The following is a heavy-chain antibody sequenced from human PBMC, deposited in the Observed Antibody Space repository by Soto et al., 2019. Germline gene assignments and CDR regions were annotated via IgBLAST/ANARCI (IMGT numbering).Heavy chain of an antibody. V-gene: IGHV3-23*01. Sequence: SGGGLVQPGGSLRLSCAASGFTFSSYAMSWVRQAPGKGLEWVSASSGGTSSTYYADSVKGRFTISRDNSKNTLYLQMNSLRAEDTAVYYCAKERWAAAGTPTLDYWGQGTLVTVSS. CDR1: GFTFSSYA. CDR3: AKERWAAAGTPTLDY. D-gene: IGHD6-13*01. J-gene: IGHJ4*02. CDR2: SSGGTSST.